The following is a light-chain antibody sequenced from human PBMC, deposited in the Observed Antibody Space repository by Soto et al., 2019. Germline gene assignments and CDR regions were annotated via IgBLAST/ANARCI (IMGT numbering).Light chain of an antibody. J-gene: IGKJ1*01. V-gene: IGKV1-5*03. Sequence: TQSPSTLSGSVGDRVTITCRACQTISSWLAWYQQKPGKAPKLLIYKASTLKSGVPSRFSGSGSGTEFTLTISSLQPDDFATYYCQQYNSYSFGQGTKVDI. CDR2: KAS. CDR3: QQYNSYS. CDR1: QTISSW.